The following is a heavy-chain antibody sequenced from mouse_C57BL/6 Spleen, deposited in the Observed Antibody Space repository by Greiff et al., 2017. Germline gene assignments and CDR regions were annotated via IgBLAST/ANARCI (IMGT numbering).Heavy chain of an antibody. CDR2: IWSGGST. CDR3: AREERRRYAFDY. CDR1: GFSLTSYG. J-gene: IGHJ3*01. D-gene: IGHD1-1*01. Sequence: QVQLQQSGPGLVAPSQSLSITCTVSGFSLTSYGVHWVRQSPGKGLEWLGVIWSGGSTDYNAAFISRLSISKDNSKSQVFFKMNRLQADATAIYYCAREERRRYAFDYWGQGTPVTVS. V-gene: IGHV2-2*01.